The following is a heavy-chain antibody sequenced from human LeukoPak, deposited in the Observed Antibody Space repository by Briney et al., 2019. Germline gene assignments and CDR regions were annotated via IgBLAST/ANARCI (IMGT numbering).Heavy chain of an antibody. D-gene: IGHD3-3*01. J-gene: IGHJ4*02. CDR2: INPSGGST. CDR1: GYTFTSYY. V-gene: IGHV1-46*01. Sequence: ASVKVSCKASGYTFTSYYMHWVRQAPGQGLEWMGIINPSGGSTSYAQKFQGRVTMTRDTSISTAYMELSRLRSDDTAVYYCARYYDFWRVSDYWGQGTLVTVSS. CDR3: ARYYDFWRVSDY.